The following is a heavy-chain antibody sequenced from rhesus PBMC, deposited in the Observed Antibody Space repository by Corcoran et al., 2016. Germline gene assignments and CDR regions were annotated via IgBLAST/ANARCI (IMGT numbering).Heavy chain of an antibody. CDR3: VRKSIIAAGALDV. CDR1: GGSINDHHY. J-gene: IGHJ5-2*02. V-gene: IGHV4S9*01. Sequence: QVLLQESGPGLVKPSETLSLSCAVSGGSINDHHYWNWIRQPPGKGLEWIENFYGSGGRTYYNPSLQSRVTISKDTSKSQFSLKLNSVTAADTAVYYCVRKSIIAAGALDVWGRGVLVIVSS. D-gene: IGHD6-31*01. CDR2: FYGSGGRT.